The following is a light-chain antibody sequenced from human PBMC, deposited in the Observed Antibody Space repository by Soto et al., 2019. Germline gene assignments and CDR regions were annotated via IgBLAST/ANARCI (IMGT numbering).Light chain of an antibody. CDR1: SSDVGGYNY. J-gene: IGLJ1*01. V-gene: IGLV2-14*01. CDR2: EVS. Sequence: QSALTQPASVSGSPGQSITISCTGTSSDVGGYNYVSWYQQHPGKAPKLMIYEVSNRPSGVSNRFSGSKSGNTASLTLSGLQAEDEADYYCSSSTSSSTPHVFGTGTKLTVL. CDR3: SSSTSSSTPHV.